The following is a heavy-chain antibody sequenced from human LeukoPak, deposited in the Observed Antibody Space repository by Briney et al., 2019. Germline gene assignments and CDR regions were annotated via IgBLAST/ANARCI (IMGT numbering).Heavy chain of an antibody. CDR3: VNVGSGVPY. CDR2: INTGGGDT. Sequence: TGGSLRLSCAASGFSFSAYWMHWVRQAPRKGLVWVSHINTGGGDTSYADSVKGRFTISRDNAKDTLFLQMNSLRAEDTAVYYCVNVGSGVPYWGQGTLVTVSS. CDR1: GFSFSAYW. V-gene: IGHV3-74*01. J-gene: IGHJ4*02. D-gene: IGHD6-19*01.